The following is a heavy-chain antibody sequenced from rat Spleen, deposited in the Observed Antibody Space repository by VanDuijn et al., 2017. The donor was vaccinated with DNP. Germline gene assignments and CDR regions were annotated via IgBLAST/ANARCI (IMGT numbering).Heavy chain of an antibody. D-gene: IGHD1-4*01. CDR2: ISNTGDHT. V-gene: IGHV5-31*01. Sequence: EVQLVESGGGLVQPGRSLKLSCVASGFIFSNYWMTWIRQAPGKGLEWVASISNTGDHTYYSDSVKGRFSLSRDNAKSTLYLQLNSLRSEDTATYYCAGRPPPTRGPFDYWGQGVTVTVSS. CDR3: AGRPPPTRGPFDY. CDR1: GFIFSNYW. J-gene: IGHJ2*01.